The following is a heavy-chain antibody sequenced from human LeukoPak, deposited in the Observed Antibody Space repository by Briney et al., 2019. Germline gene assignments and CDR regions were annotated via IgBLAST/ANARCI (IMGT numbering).Heavy chain of an antibody. Sequence: RGASVKVSCKASGYTFTTYGITWVRQAPGQGLEWMGWISTYNGNTNYVQKLQGRVTMTTDTSTSTAYMELSSLRSEDTAVYYCARGYGGFDYWGQGTLVTVSS. CDR1: GYTFTTYG. CDR2: ISTYNGNT. V-gene: IGHV1-18*01. J-gene: IGHJ4*02. D-gene: IGHD4-23*01. CDR3: ARGYGGFDY.